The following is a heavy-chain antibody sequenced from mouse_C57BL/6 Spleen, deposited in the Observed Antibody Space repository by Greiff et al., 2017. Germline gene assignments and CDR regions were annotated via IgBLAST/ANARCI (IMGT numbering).Heavy chain of an antibody. Sequence: QVQLQQPGAELVRPGSSVKLSCKASGYTFTSYWMHWVKQRPIQGLEWIGNIDPSDSETNYNQKFKDKATLTVDKSSSTAYMQLSSLTSEDSAVYYWARASYGSTLYYFDYWGQGTTLTVSS. CDR1: GYTFTSYW. CDR3: ARASYGSTLYYFDY. CDR2: IDPSDSET. J-gene: IGHJ2*01. D-gene: IGHD1-1*01. V-gene: IGHV1-52*01.